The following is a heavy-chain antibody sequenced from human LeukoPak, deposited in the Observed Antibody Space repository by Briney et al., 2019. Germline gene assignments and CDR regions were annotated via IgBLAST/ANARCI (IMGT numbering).Heavy chain of an antibody. CDR2: IHYSGSS. V-gene: IGHV4-39*01. CDR1: DGSVSSGTYY. CDR3: VRHISANTGYFDS. J-gene: IGHJ4*02. Sequence: SETLSLTCTISDGSVSSGTYYWGWIRQSPGKGLEWIGSIHYSGSSYYNPSLKSRAAIFVDTSRDQVSMDLSYVTAADTALYYCVRHISANTGYFDSCGQGTLVTVSS.